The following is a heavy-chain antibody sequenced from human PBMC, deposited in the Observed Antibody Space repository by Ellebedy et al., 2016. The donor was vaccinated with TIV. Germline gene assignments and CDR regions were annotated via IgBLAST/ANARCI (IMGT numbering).Heavy chain of an antibody. D-gene: IGHD4-17*01. J-gene: IGHJ3*02. V-gene: IGHV3-7*01. CDR3: ATDGSYVDYLSPTHAFVI. CDR2: IRQDGSEK. Sequence: GESLKISCGASGFSFSSYWMSWVRQAPGKGLEWVANIRQDGSEKYYVDSVKGRFTISRDNAKNSMYLHLNSLRAEETAMYYCATDGSYVDYLSPTHAFVIWGQGTMVTVSS. CDR1: GFSFSSYW.